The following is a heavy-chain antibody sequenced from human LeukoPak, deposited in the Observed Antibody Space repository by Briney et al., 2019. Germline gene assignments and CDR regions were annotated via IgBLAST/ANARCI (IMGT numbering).Heavy chain of an antibody. V-gene: IGHV3-30*02. D-gene: IGHD3-10*02. CDR1: GFPFSSHG. Sequence: PGGSLRLSCVASGFPFSSHGMHWVRQARDKGLEWVSFIQYDEGNKFYAASVRGRFTISRDISKNTLYLQMNSLRAEDTAVYFCAKDNPVLDYWGQGTLVTVSS. CDR2: IQYDEGNK. J-gene: IGHJ4*02. CDR3: AKDNPVLDY.